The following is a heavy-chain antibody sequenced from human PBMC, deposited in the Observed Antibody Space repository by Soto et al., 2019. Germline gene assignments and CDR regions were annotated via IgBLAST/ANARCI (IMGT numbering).Heavy chain of an antibody. CDR3: ARVGRKSSLRFDY. J-gene: IGHJ4*02. D-gene: IGHD1-26*01. V-gene: IGHV4-31*03. CDR1: GGSISSGGYY. CDR2: IYYSGST. Sequence: SETLSLTCTVSGGSISSGGYYWILIRQHPGKGLEWIGYIYYSGSTYYNPSLKSRVTISVDTSKNQFSLKLSSVTAADTAVYYCARVGRKSSLRFDYWGQGTLVTVSS.